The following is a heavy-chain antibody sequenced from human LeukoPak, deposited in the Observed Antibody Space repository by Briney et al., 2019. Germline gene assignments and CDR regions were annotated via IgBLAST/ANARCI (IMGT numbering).Heavy chain of an antibody. Sequence: ASVKVSCKASGYTFTGYYMHWVRQPPGQGLEWMGWINPNSGGTNYAQKFQGRVTMTRDTSISTAYMELSRLRSDDTAVYYCARDRGSGSYYGYWGQGTLVTVSS. J-gene: IGHJ4*02. CDR2: INPNSGGT. CDR1: GYTFTGYY. V-gene: IGHV1-2*02. D-gene: IGHD1-26*01. CDR3: ARDRGSGSYYGY.